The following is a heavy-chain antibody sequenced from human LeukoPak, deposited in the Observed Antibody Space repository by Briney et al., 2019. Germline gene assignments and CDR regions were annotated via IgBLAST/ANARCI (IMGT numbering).Heavy chain of an antibody. J-gene: IGHJ6*04. Sequence: PGGSLRLSCVASGFAFSSYEMNWVRQAPGKGLEWLSYITSSDSTTHCADSVKGRFTISRDDAQNSLYLQMNSLRVEDTAVYYCAELGITMIGGVWGKGTTVTISS. D-gene: IGHD3-10*02. CDR3: AELGITMIGGV. CDR1: GFAFSSYE. CDR2: ITSSDSTT. V-gene: IGHV3-48*03.